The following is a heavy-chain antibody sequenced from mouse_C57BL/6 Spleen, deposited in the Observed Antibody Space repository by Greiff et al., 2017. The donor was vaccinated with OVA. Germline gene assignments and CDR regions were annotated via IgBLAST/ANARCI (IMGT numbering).Heavy chain of an antibody. CDR3: ARHYSNYEDYAMDY. CDR1: GYTFTSYW. V-gene: IGHV1-55*01. J-gene: IGHJ4*01. D-gene: IGHD2-5*01. Sequence: QVHVKQPGAELVKPGASVKMSCKASGYTFTSYWITWVKQRPGQGLEWIGDIYPGSGSTNYNEKFKSKATLTVDTSSSTAYMQLSSLTSEDSAVYYCARHYSNYEDYAMDYWGQGTSVTVSS. CDR2: IYPGSGST.